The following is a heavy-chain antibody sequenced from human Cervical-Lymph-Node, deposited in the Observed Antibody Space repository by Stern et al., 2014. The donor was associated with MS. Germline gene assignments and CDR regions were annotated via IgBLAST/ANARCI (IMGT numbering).Heavy chain of an antibody. CDR3: ARQRYFDY. CDR2: IFPGGSDI. CDR1: GYTFTSYW. J-gene: IGHJ4*02. V-gene: IGHV5-51*01. Sequence: VQLGQSGAEVKEPGESLKISCQASGYTFTSYWIGWVRQMPGKGLEWIAIIFPGGSDIRYSPSFQGQVTISADKSSSTAYLQWNNLKASDTAIYYCARQRYFDYWGQGTLVTVSS.